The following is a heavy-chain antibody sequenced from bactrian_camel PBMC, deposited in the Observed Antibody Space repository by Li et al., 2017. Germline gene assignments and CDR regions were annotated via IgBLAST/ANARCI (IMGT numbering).Heavy chain of an antibody. CDR1: GFTFSVYW. V-gene: IGHV3S1*01. Sequence: HVQLVESGGGLVQPGGSLRLSCAASGFTFSVYWLFWVRQGPGKGLEWVSTIRSHGGSTYSADFVEGRFTISRDNAKNTVYLQMNSLKSEDTALYYCAAPKGPQRLWGEYYVWGQGTQVTVS. D-gene: IGHD4*01. CDR2: IRSHGGST. CDR3: AAPKGPQRLWGEYYV. J-gene: IGHJ4*01.